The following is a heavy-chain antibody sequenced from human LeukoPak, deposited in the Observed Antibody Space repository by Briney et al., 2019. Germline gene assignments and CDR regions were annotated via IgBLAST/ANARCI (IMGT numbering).Heavy chain of an antibody. CDR3: ARELEDNSGYYFFDS. V-gene: IGHV3-11*04. D-gene: IGHD6-19*01. CDR2: ISSSGSTI. CDR1: GFTLSDYY. Sequence: GGSLRLSCAASGFTLSDYYMSWIRQAPGKGLEWVSYISSSGSTIYYADSVKGRFTISRDNAKMSLYLQMNSLRAEDTAVYYCARELEDNSGYYFFDSWGQGTLVAVSS. J-gene: IGHJ4*02.